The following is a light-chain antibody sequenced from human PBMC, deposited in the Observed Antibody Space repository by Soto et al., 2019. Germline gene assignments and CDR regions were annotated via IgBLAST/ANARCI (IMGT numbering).Light chain of an antibody. Sequence: DIVMTQSPLSLPVTPGAPASISCRSSQSLLHSNGYNYLDWYLQKPGQSPQLLIYLGSYRASGVPDRFSGSGSGTDFTLKISRVEAEDVGVYYCMQALQTPLTFGGGTKVEIK. J-gene: IGKJ4*01. CDR2: LGS. V-gene: IGKV2-28*01. CDR3: MQALQTPLT. CDR1: QSLLHSNGYNY.